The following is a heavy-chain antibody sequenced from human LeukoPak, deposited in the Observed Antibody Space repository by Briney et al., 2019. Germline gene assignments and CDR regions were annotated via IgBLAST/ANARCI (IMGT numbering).Heavy chain of an antibody. CDR1: GFTFSSYA. Sequence: GGSLRLSCAASGFTFSSYAMSWVRQAPGKGLEWVSAISGSGGSTYYADSVKGRFTISRDNSKNTLYLQMNSLRAEDTAVYYCAKVENRYSYGYVDYWGQGTLVTVSS. CDR3: AKVENRYSYGYVDY. CDR2: ISGSGGST. D-gene: IGHD5-18*01. V-gene: IGHV3-23*01. J-gene: IGHJ4*02.